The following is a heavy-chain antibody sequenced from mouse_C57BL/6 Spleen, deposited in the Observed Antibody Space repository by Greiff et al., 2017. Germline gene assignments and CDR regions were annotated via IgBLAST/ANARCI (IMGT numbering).Heavy chain of an antibody. CDR3: ASNNYDNLYAMDY. Sequence: LVESGPELVKPGASVKISCKASGYAFSSSWMNWVKQRPGKGLEWIGRIYPGDGDTNYNGKFKGKATLTADKSSSTAYMQLSSLTSEDSAVYCCASNNYDNLYAMDYWGQGTSVTVSS. D-gene: IGHD2-3*01. CDR2: IYPGDGDT. V-gene: IGHV1-82*01. CDR1: GYAFSSSW. J-gene: IGHJ4*01.